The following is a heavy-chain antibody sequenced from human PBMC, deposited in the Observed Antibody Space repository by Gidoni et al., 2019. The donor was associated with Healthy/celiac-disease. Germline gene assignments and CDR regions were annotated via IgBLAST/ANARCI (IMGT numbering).Heavy chain of an antibody. D-gene: IGHD4-17*01. Sequence: QVQLVQSGAEVKKPGSSVKVSCTASGVTFRSYAISWVRQAPGQGLEWMGGIIPIFGTANYAQKFQGRVTMTADESTSTAYMELSSLRSEDTAVYYCARSFYGDYVVRAFDIWGQGTMVTVSS. CDR3: ARSFYGDYVVRAFDI. V-gene: IGHV1-69*01. CDR2: IIPIFGTA. CDR1: GVTFRSYA. J-gene: IGHJ3*02.